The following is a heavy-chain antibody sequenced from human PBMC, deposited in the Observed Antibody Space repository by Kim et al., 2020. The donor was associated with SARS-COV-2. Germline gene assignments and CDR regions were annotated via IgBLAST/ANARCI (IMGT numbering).Heavy chain of an antibody. Sequence: NRVTISVNTSKNQFSLKLSSVTAADTAVYYCARQSRYCSSTSCSGFDPWGQGTLVTVSS. J-gene: IGHJ5*02. CDR3: ARQSRYCSSTSCSGFDP. V-gene: IGHV4-59*08. D-gene: IGHD2-2*01.